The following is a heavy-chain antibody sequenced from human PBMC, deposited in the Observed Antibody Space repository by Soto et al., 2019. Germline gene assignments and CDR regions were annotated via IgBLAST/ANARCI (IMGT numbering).Heavy chain of an antibody. V-gene: IGHV3-15*07. CDR1: GFTFSNAW. D-gene: IGHD3-9*01. J-gene: IGHJ4*02. CDR3: TTSEAYFDWQRPLTRYYFDY. Sequence: GGSLRLSCAASGFTFSNAWMNWVRQAPGKGLEWVGRIKSKTDGGTTDYAAPVKGRFTISRDDSKNTLYLQMNSLKTEDTAVYYCTTSEAYFDWQRPLTRYYFDYWGQGTLVTVSS. CDR2: IKSKTDGGTT.